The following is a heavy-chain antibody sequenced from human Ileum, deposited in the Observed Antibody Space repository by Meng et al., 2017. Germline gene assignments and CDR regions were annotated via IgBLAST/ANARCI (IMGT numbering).Heavy chain of an antibody. J-gene: IGHJ5*02. V-gene: IGHV4-30-4*01. CDR3: AASLDGNRFDP. CDR1: GGSISSGDYY. CDR2: IFDTGPP. Sequence: VQLQESGPGLVKSSQTLFLTCTVSGGSISSGDYYWSWIRQPPGKGLEWIGYIFDTGPPSYSPPLRSRLSISMDTSKSQFSLRLTSVSAADTAVYYCAASLDGNRFDPWGQGTLVTVSS. D-gene: IGHD1-26*01.